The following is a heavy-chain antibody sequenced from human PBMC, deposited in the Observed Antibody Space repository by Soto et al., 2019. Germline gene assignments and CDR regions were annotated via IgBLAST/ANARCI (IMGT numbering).Heavy chain of an antibody. CDR2: ISYDGSNK. CDR1: GFTFSSYG. V-gene: IGHV3-30*18. J-gene: IGHJ3*02. Sequence: QVQLVESGGGVVQPGRSLRLSCAASGFTFSSYGMHWVRQAPGKGLEWVAVISYDGSNKYYADSVKGRFTISRDNSKNTLYLQMNSLRAEDTAVYYCAKSLSEAWLDAFDIWGQGTMVTVSS. CDR3: AKSLSEAWLDAFDI. D-gene: IGHD6-19*01.